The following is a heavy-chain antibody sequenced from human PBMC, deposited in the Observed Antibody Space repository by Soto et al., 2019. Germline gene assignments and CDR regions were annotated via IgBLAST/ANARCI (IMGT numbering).Heavy chain of an antibody. Sequence: QVQLVESGGGVVQPGSSLRRSCAASGFRLSDHGMHWVRQAPGKGLEWVAISYSDGRNKYYADSVKARFTIYRDNSKNTWEMQMNSLRGEDTAMYYYARGYWKQLGDLWGQGTLVTVS. D-gene: IGHD1-1*01. CDR2: SYSDGRNK. J-gene: IGHJ5*02. CDR1: GFRLSDHG. CDR3: ARGYWKQLGDL. V-gene: IGHV3-33*01.